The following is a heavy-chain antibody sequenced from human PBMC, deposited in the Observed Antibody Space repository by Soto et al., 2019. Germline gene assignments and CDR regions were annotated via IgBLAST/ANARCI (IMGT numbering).Heavy chain of an antibody. Sequence: QVQLVQSGAEVKKPGASVKVSCKASGYTFTSHGISWVRQAPGQGLEWMGWISANNGDTNYAQKFQGRVTVTTDTSASPAYMDLRSLRSEDTAVYYCARMVRGSSIEYYHYIAVWGKGTTVTVSS. J-gene: IGHJ6*03. D-gene: IGHD3-10*01. V-gene: IGHV1-18*01. CDR3: ARMVRGSSIEYYHYIAV. CDR1: GYTFTSHG. CDR2: ISANNGDT.